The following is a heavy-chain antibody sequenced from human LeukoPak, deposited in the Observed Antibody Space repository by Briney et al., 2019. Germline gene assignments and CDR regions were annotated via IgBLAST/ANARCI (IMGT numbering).Heavy chain of an antibody. CDR1: GYTFTGYY. Sequence: GASVKVSCKASGYTFTGYYMHWVRQAPGQGLEWMGRINPNSGGTNYAQKFQGRVTRTRDTSISTAYMELSRLRSDDTAVYYCAREVKLHRWFDPWGQGTLVTVSS. CDR2: INPNSGGT. D-gene: IGHD1-7*01. CDR3: AREVKLHRWFDP. J-gene: IGHJ5*02. V-gene: IGHV1-2*06.